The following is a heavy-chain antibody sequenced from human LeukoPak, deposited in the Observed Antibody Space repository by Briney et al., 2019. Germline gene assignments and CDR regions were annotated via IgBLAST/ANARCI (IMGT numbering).Heavy chain of an antibody. Sequence: AGGSLRLSCAASGFTFSDYYMSWIRQAPGKGLEWVSYISSSGSTIYYADSVKGRFTISRDNAKNSLYLQMNSLRAEDTAVYYCARSQDSSSSGPYYYYGMDVWGQGTTVTVSS. V-gene: IGHV3-11*01. CDR2: ISSSGSTI. D-gene: IGHD6-6*01. J-gene: IGHJ6*02. CDR1: GFTFSDYY. CDR3: ARSQDSSSSGPYYYYGMDV.